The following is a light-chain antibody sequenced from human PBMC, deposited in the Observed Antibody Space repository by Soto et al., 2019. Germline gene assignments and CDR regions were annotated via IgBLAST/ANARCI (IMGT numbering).Light chain of an antibody. CDR3: QQSYSIPVT. CDR1: QSISNF. CDR2: SAS. J-gene: IGKJ5*01. Sequence: DIQLTQSPSSLSASVGDKVTFTCRASQSISNFLTWYQQRPGRAPVLLVYSASTLQSGVPSRFSGGGSGTAFTLTIHILQPEDFATYYCQQSYSIPVTFGQGTRL. V-gene: IGKV1-39*01.